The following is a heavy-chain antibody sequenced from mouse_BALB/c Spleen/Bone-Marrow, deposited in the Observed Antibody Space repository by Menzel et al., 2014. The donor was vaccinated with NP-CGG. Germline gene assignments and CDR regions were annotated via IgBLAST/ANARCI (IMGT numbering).Heavy chain of an antibody. CDR2: INPYNDGT. J-gene: IGHJ3*01. D-gene: IGHD2-14*01. V-gene: IGHV1-14*01. CDR3: ARGGRYDGAWFAY. CDR1: GYTFTSYV. Sequence: VQLQQSGPELVKPGASVKMSCKASGYTFTSYVMHWVKQKPGQGLEWIGYINPYNDGTKYNEKFKGKATLTSDKSSSTAYMELSSLTPEDSAVYYCARGGRYDGAWFAYWGQGTLVTVSA.